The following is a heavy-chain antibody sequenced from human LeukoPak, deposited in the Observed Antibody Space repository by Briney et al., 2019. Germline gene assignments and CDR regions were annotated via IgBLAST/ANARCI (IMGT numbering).Heavy chain of an antibody. CDR2: IYTSGST. CDR1: GGSISSYY. J-gene: IGHJ4*02. V-gene: IGHV4-4*07. Sequence: PSETLSLTCTVSGGSISSYYRSWIRQPAGKGLEWIGRIYTSGSTNYNPSLKSRVTMSVDTSKNQFSLKLSSVTAADTAVYYCARDQGYYYDSSGLSRFDYWGQGTLVTVSS. D-gene: IGHD3-22*01. CDR3: ARDQGYYYDSSGLSRFDY.